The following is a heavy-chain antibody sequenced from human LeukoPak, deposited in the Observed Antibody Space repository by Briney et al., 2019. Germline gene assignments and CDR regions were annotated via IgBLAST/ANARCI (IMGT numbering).Heavy chain of an antibody. V-gene: IGHV3-9*01. J-gene: IGHJ4*02. CDR2: ISWNSGSI. Sequence: GGSLRLSCAASGFTFDDYAMHWVRQAPGKGLEWVSGISWNSGSIGYADSVKGRFTISRDNAKNSLYLQMNSLRAEDTALYYCAKDMYYYDSSGYYEDWGQGTLVTVSS. CDR3: AKDMYYYDSSGYYED. D-gene: IGHD3-22*01. CDR1: GFTFDDYA.